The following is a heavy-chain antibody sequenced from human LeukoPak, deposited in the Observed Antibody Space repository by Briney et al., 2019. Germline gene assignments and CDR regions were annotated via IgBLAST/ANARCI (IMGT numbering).Heavy chain of an antibody. J-gene: IGHJ3*02. D-gene: IGHD6-13*01. Sequence: ASETLSLTRTVSGGSISSYYWSWIRQPAGKGLEWIGRIYTSGSTNYNPSLKSRVTMSVDTSKNQFSLKLSSVTAADTAVYYCARYGPSSSESPGAFDIWGQGTMVTVSS. CDR2: IYTSGST. CDR3: ARYGPSSSESPGAFDI. V-gene: IGHV4-4*07. CDR1: GGSISSYY.